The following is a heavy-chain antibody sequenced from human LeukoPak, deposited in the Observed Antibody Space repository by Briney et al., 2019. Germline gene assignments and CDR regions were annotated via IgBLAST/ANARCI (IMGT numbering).Heavy chain of an antibody. CDR1: GFTVSSNY. CDR3: AKESSSGSYGNYFDY. J-gene: IGHJ4*02. D-gene: IGHD6-19*01. Sequence: GGSLRLSCAASGFTVSSNYMSWVRQAPGKGREGVSVIYSGGSTYYGESVEGRFNISRDKSKNTLELQMNSLRAEDTAVYYCAKESSSGSYGNYFDYWGQGTLVTVSS. V-gene: IGHV3-53*01. CDR2: IYSGGST.